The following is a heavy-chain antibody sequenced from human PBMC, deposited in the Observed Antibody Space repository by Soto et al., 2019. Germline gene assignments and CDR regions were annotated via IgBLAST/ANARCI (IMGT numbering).Heavy chain of an antibody. Sequence: EVQLLESGGGLVQPGESLRLSCAASGFTFSSYAMSWVRQAPGKGLEWVSVISGSDDSKYYADSVKGRFTISRDNSMPTLYRKMNSLGAEDTAVYYSTKRSSSATLTSWGQGTLVTVSP. V-gene: IGHV3-23*01. CDR1: GFTFSSYA. CDR3: TKRSSSATLTS. D-gene: IGHD6-6*01. J-gene: IGHJ5*02. CDR2: ISGSDDSK.